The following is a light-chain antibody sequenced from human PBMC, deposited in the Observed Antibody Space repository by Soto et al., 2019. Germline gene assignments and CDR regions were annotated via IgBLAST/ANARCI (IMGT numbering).Light chain of an antibody. Sequence: QSALTQPASVSGSPGQSITISCTGTSSDVGGYDYVSWYQQLPGKAPKLLIYDVNNRPSGVSHRFSGSKSGNTASLTISGLQAEDEADYYYSSYTGSSTFVFGTGTKVTV. V-gene: IGLV2-14*01. J-gene: IGLJ1*01. CDR1: SSDVGGYDY. CDR2: DVN. CDR3: SSYTGSSTFV.